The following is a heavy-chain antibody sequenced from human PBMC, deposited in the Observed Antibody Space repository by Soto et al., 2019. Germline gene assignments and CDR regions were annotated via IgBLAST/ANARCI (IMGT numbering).Heavy chain of an antibody. CDR2: ILPMFGSA. CDR1: EGIFKSYS. V-gene: IGHV1-69*06. Sequence: ASVKVSCKASEGIFKSYSISWVRQAPGQGLEYMGGILPMFGSANSVDKFRGRLTLTADKSTTTTYMELTDLTDADTAVYYCARDFSGYDPALNRFDHWRQGTLVTVSS. J-gene: IGHJ4*02. D-gene: IGHD5-12*01. CDR3: ARDFSGYDPALNRFDH.